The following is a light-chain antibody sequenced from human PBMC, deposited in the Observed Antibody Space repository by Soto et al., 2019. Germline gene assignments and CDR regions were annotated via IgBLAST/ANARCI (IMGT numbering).Light chain of an antibody. Sequence: EIVLTQSPGTLSLSPGERATLSCRASQSVSSSFLAWHQQKPGQAPRLLIYGASSRATGIPDRFRGSGSGTDFTLTISRLEPEDFAVYYCQQYGSSPRTFGQGTKVEIK. CDR1: QSVSSSF. J-gene: IGKJ1*01. V-gene: IGKV3-20*01. CDR3: QQYGSSPRT. CDR2: GAS.